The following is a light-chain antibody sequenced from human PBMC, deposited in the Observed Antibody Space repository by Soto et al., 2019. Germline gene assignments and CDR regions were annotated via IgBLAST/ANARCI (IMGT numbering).Light chain of an antibody. CDR3: QSYDSSLSGYVV. V-gene: IGLV1-40*01. CDR2: GNS. J-gene: IGLJ2*01. Sequence: QSVLTQPPSVSGAPGQRVTISCTGSSSNIGAGYDVHWYQKLPGTAPKLLIYGNSNRPSGVPDRFSGSKSGTSASLAITGLQAEEEADYYCQSYDSSLSGYVVFGGGTKLTVL. CDR1: SSNIGAGYD.